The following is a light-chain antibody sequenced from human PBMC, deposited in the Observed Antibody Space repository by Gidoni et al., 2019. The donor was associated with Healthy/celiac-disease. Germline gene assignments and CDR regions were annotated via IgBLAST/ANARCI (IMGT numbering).Light chain of an antibody. V-gene: IGKV1-8*01. CDR2: AAS. J-gene: IGKJ1*01. Sequence: AIRITQSPSSLSASTGDRVTITCRASQGISSYLAWYQQKPGKAPKLLIYAASTLQSGVPSRFSGSGSGTDFTLTISCLQSEDFATYYCQQYYSYPQTFGQXTKVEIK. CDR3: QQYYSYPQT. CDR1: QGISSY.